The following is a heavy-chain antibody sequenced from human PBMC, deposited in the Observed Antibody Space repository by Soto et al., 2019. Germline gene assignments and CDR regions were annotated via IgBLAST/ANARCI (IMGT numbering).Heavy chain of an antibody. Sequence: QVQLVQSGAELKKPGASVKVSCKASGYTFTNFYIHWVRQAPGQGLEWMGRINPGVGSTTYAQRFQDRVTMTKDTSTSTVYMELSSLRSEDRAMYYCARLSCGGHCYFDYWGPGTLVTVSS. V-gene: IGHV1-46*01. D-gene: IGHD2-21*02. J-gene: IGHJ4*02. CDR1: GYTFTNFY. CDR3: ARLSCGGHCYFDY. CDR2: INPGVGST.